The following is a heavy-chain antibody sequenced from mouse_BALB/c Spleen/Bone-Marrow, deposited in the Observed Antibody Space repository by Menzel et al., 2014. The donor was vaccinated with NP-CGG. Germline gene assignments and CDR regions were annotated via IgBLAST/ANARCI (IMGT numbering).Heavy chain of an antibody. CDR1: GFAFSSFW. CDR3: ARLGYDGSFAF. V-gene: IGHV4-1*02. CDR2: INPDSSTI. J-gene: IGHJ3*01. D-gene: IGHD2-14*01. Sequence: EVQLLQSGRGLVQPGGSLNISCTASGFAFSSFWVRWVRQPPGKGLEWIGEINPDSSTINYTPSLKDKFIISRDNAKNTLFLQMSKVRSEDTALYYCARLGYDGSFAFWGQGTLVTVSA.